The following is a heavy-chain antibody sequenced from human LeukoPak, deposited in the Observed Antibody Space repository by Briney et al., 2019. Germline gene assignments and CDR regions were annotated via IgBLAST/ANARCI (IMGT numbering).Heavy chain of an antibody. CDR3: ARCQQQLASNDY. Sequence: ATVKVSCKASGYTFSNHDINWVRQAPGQGLEWMGWLNPNSGNTGYAQKFQGRVTITRNTSMSTAYMEVSSLRSDDTAVYFCARCQQQLASNDYWGQGTLVTVSS. CDR2: LNPNSGNT. D-gene: IGHD6-13*01. V-gene: IGHV1-8*02. CDR1: GYTFSNHD. J-gene: IGHJ4*02.